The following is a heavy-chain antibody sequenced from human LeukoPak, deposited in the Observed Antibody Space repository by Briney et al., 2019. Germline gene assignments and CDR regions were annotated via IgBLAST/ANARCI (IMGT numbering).Heavy chain of an antibody. CDR3: AKGHGSTWYDGLYYFDY. Sequence: SGGSLRLSCVPSGFPFSSFAMTWVRQAPGKGLEWVSGISGSGGFTYYADSLKGRFTISRDNSKNMLYLQMNSLRVEDTAVYYCAKGHGSTWYDGLYYFDYWGQGILVTVSS. D-gene: IGHD6-13*01. J-gene: IGHJ4*02. V-gene: IGHV3-23*01. CDR2: ISGSGGFT. CDR1: GFPFSSFA.